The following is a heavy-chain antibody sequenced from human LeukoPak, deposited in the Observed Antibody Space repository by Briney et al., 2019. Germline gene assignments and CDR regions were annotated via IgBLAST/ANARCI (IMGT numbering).Heavy chain of an antibody. J-gene: IGHJ3*01. CDR2: INSGGSST. D-gene: IGHD3-16*01. Sequence: PGGSLRLSCAASGFTFCEYWVHWVRQPPGKGLVWVSRINSGGSSTSYADSVKGRFTISRDDAKNTLYLQMNSLRAEDTAVYYCARWLRAHYVYDVWGRGTMVTVS. V-gene: IGHV3-74*01. CDR1: GFTFCEYW. CDR3: ARWLRAHYVYDV.